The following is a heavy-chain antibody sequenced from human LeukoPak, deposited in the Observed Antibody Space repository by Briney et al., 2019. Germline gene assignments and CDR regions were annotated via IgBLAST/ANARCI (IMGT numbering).Heavy chain of an antibody. D-gene: IGHD3-22*01. CDR2: IKPKTDGETT. CDR3: STTYYYDSSEGY. J-gene: IGHJ4*02. V-gene: IGHV3-15*07. Sequence: PGGSLRLSCAASGFTFSNAYMNWVRQAPGKGLEWVGRIKPKTDGETTEYAAPVKDRFTISRDDSKNTLYLQMNSLKTEDTAVYYCSTTYYYDSSEGYWGQGTLVTVSS. CDR1: GFTFSNAY.